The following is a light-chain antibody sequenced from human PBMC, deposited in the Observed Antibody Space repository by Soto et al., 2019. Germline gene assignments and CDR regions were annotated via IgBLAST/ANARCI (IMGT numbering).Light chain of an antibody. V-gene: IGKV1-27*01. Sequence: DIQMTQSPSSLSASVGDRVTITCRASQGISNYLAWYQQKPGKVPQLLIYTASTLQSGVPSRFSGSGSGTDFTLTVNSLQPEDFATYYCQQGYSSAITFGQGTRLEIK. CDR1: QGISNY. CDR2: TAS. J-gene: IGKJ5*01. CDR3: QQGYSSAIT.